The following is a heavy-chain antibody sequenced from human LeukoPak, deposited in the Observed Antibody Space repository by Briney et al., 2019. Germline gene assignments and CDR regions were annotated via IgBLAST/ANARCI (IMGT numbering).Heavy chain of an antibody. CDR3: AKDTPGGDYYDSSPLDY. CDR2: ISCSGGST. J-gene: IGHJ4*02. CDR1: GFTFSSYA. V-gene: IGHV3-23*01. D-gene: IGHD3-22*01. Sequence: PGGSLRLSCAASGFTFSSYAMSWVRQAPGKGLEWVSAISCSGGSTYYADSVKGRFTIARDNTKNTLYLQMNSLRAEDTAVYYCAKDTPGGDYYDSSPLDYWGQGTLVTVSS.